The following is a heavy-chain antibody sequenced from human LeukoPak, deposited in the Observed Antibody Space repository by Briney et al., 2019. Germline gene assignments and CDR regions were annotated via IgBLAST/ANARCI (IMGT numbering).Heavy chain of an antibody. V-gene: IGHV3-21*01. D-gene: IGHD6-19*01. J-gene: IGHJ6*03. Sequence: GGSLRLSCAASGFTFSSYSMNWVRQAPGKGLEWVSSISSSSSYIYYADSVKGRFTISRDNARNSLYLQMNSLRAEDTAVYYCAKEDSSGWYTLETHYMDVWGKGTTVTISS. CDR2: ISSSSSYI. CDR3: AKEDSSGWYTLETHYMDV. CDR1: GFTFSSYS.